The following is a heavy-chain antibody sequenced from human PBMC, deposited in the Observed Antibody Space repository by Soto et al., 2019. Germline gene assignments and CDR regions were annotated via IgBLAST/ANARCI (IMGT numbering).Heavy chain of an antibody. D-gene: IGHD2-2*01. V-gene: IGHV1-69*02. J-gene: IGHJ4*02. CDR3: ASDLVVQEGYCSSTSCYFDY. CDR2: IIPILGIA. Sequence: QVQLVQSGAEVKKPGSSVKVSCKASGGTFSSYTISWVRQAPGQGLEWMGRIIPILGIANYAQKFQGRVTITADKSTSTAYVELSSLRSEDTAVYYCASDLVVQEGYCSSTSCYFDYWGQGTLVTVSS. CDR1: GGTFSSYT.